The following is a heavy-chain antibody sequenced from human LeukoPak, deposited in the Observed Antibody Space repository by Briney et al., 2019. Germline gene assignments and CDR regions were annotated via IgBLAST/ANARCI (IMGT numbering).Heavy chain of an antibody. D-gene: IGHD1-26*01. Sequence: SETLSLTCTVSGGSNSSYYWSWIRQPAGKGLEWIGRIYTSGSTNYNPSLKSRVTISVDKSKNQFSLKLSSVTAADTAVYYCARVVGATERYFDYWGQGTLVTVSS. CDR3: ARVVGATERYFDY. J-gene: IGHJ4*02. CDR2: IYTSGST. CDR1: GGSNSSYY. V-gene: IGHV4-4*07.